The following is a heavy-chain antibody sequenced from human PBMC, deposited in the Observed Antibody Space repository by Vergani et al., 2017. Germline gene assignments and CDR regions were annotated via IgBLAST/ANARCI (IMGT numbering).Heavy chain of an antibody. CDR3: ARTGGTPAATSMRYYCYYGMDV. J-gene: IGHJ6*02. V-gene: IGHV5-51*01. CDR2: IYPCDSDT. CDR1: GYSFTSYW. Sequence: VQSGDGVKKPGESLKISCKGSGYSFTSYWIGWVRQMPGKGLEWMGIIYPCDSDTRYSPSFQGQVTISANKCSSTAYLQWSSLKSSDTDMNYCARTGGTPAATSMRYYCYYGMDVWGQGTTVTVSS. D-gene: IGHD2-15*01.